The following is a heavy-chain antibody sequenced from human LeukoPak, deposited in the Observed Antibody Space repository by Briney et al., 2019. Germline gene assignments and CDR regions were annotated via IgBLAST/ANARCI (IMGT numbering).Heavy chain of an antibody. CDR1: GGSISSNSYY. V-gene: IGHV4-39*07. D-gene: IGHD3-10*01. Sequence: SETLSLTCTVSGGSISSNSYYWGWIRQPPGKGLEWIGSIHYSGSTYYKPSLKSRVTILVETSKNQFSLKLSSVTAADTAVYYCARVLDYYGSGTRDFDYWGQGTLVTVSS. J-gene: IGHJ4*02. CDR3: ARVLDYYGSGTRDFDY. CDR2: IHYSGST.